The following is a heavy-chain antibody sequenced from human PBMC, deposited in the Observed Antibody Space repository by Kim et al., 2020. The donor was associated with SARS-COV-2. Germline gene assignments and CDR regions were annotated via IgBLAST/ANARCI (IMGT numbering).Heavy chain of an antibody. CDR3: ARENLIFGVVILRKYYYYGMDV. V-gene: IGHV1-18*01. CDR2: ISAYNGNT. Sequence: ASVKVSCKASGYTFTSYGISWVRQAPGQGLEWMGWISAYNGNTNYAQKLQGRVTMTTDTSTSTAYMELRSLRSDDTAVYYCARENLIFGVVILRKYYYYGMDVWGQGTTVTVSS. CDR1: GYTFTSYG. J-gene: IGHJ6*02. D-gene: IGHD3-3*01.